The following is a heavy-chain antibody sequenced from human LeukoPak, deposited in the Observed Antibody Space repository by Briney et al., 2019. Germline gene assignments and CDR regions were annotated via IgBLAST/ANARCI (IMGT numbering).Heavy chain of an antibody. D-gene: IGHD3-10*01. J-gene: IGHJ3*02. CDR3: ARNLNVWFGELYPFDI. Sequence: SGTLSLTCAVSGGSISSSNWWSWVRPPPGKGLEWIGEIYHGGSTNYNPSLKSRVTISVDKSQNQFSLKLTSVTAADTAVYYCARNLNVWFGELYPFDIWGQGTKVTVSS. CDR2: IYHGGST. V-gene: IGHV4-4*02. CDR1: GGSISSSNW.